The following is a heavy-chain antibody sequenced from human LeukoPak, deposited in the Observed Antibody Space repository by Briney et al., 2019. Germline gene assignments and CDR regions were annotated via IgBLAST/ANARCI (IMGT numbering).Heavy chain of an antibody. Sequence: KTSETLSLTCTVSGGSISSSSYYWGWIRQPPGKALEWIGSIYYSGSTYYNPSLKSRVTISVDTSKNQFSLKLSSVTAADTAVYYCVFAAAGYFDYWGQGTLVTVSS. D-gene: IGHD6-13*01. CDR2: IYYSGST. V-gene: IGHV4-39*07. CDR1: GGSISSSSYY. CDR3: VFAAAGYFDY. J-gene: IGHJ4*02.